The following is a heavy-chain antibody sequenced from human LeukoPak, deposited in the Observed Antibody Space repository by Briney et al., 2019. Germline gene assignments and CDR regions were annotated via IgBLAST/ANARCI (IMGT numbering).Heavy chain of an antibody. CDR3: ARSPGLVASFDY. J-gene: IGHJ4*02. D-gene: IGHD2-15*01. V-gene: IGHV3-30*04. CDR1: GFTFSSYA. Sequence: GGSLRLSCAASGFTFSSYAMHWVRQAPGKGLEWVAVISYDGSNKYYADSVKGRFTISRDNSKNTLYLHMNSLRAEDTAVYYCARSPGLVASFDYWGQGTLVTVSS. CDR2: ISYDGSNK.